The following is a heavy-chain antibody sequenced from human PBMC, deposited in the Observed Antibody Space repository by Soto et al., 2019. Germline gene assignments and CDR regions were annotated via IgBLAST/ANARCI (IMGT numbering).Heavy chain of an antibody. J-gene: IGHJ4*02. CDR3: AREASAYSSGIPIY. D-gene: IGHD6-19*01. CDR2: IYYSGST. CDR1: GGSISSGGYY. Sequence: PSETLSLTCTVSGGSISSGGYYWSWIRQHPGKGLEWIGYIYYSGSTYYNPSLKSRVTISVDTSKNQFSLKLSSVTAADTAVYYCAREASAYSSGIPIYWGPGTLVTVYS. V-gene: IGHV4-31*03.